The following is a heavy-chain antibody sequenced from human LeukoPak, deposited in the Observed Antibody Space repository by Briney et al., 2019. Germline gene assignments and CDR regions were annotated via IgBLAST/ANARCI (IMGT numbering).Heavy chain of an antibody. Sequence: PGGSLRLSCAASGFTFSSYSMNWVRQAPGKGLEWVSSISSSSSYIYYADSVKGRFTISRDNAKNSLYLQMNSLRAEDTAVYYCAREHYGSGRIDYWGQGTLVTVSS. CDR3: AREHYGSGRIDY. D-gene: IGHD3-10*01. CDR1: GFTFSSYS. V-gene: IGHV3-21*01. J-gene: IGHJ4*02. CDR2: ISSSSSYI.